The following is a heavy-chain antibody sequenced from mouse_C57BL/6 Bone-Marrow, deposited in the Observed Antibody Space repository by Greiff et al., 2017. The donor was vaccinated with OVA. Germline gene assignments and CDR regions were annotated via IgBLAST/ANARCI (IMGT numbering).Heavy chain of an antibody. D-gene: IGHD1-1*01. Sequence: QVQLQQPGAELVKPGASVKVSCKASGYAFTNYLIEWVKQRPGQGLEWIGVINPGSGGTNYNEKFKGKATLTADKSSSTAYMQLSSLTSEDSAVYFCARKGYGSSMDYWGQGTSVTVSS. J-gene: IGHJ4*01. CDR3: ARKGYGSSMDY. CDR1: GYAFTNYL. CDR2: INPGSGGT. V-gene: IGHV1-54*01.